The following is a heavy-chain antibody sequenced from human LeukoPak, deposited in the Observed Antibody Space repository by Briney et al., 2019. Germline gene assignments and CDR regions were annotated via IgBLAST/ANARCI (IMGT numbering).Heavy chain of an antibody. D-gene: IGHD3-22*01. J-gene: IGHJ4*02. CDR1: GGTFISYA. V-gene: IGHV1-69*05. Sequence: SVKVSCKASGGTFISYAISWVRQAPGQGLEWMGGIIPIFGTANYAQKFQGRVTITTDESTSTAYMELSSLRSEDTAVYYCAGLSYYHDSSGQYYFDYWGQGTLVTVSS. CDR3: AGLSYYHDSSGQYYFDY. CDR2: IIPIFGTA.